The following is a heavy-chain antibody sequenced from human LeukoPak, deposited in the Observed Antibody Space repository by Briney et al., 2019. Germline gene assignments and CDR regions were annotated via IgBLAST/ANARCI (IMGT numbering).Heavy chain of an antibody. CDR1: GFTFSNAW. J-gene: IGHJ4*02. CDR2: ISGSGGST. CDR3: AHSGLFDY. V-gene: IGHV3-23*01. D-gene: IGHD1-26*01. Sequence: GGSLRLSCAASGFTFSNAWMSWVRQAPGKGLEWVSAISGSGGSTYYADSVKGRFTISRDNSKNTLYLQMNSLRAEDTAVYYCAHSGLFDYWGQGTLVTVSS.